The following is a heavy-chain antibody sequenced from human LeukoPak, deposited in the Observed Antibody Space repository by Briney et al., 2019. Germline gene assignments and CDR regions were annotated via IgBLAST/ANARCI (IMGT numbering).Heavy chain of an antibody. Sequence: PGGSLRLSCAASGFTFSSYAMSWVRQAPGKGLEWVSAISDSGGSTYYADSVKGRFTISRDNSKNTLYLQMNSLRAEDTAVYYCAKVRSGSYFFDSNKHNWFDPWGQGTLVTVSS. CDR3: AKVRSGSYFFDSNKHNWFDP. CDR2: ISDSGGST. D-gene: IGHD1-26*01. V-gene: IGHV3-23*01. CDR1: GFTFSSYA. J-gene: IGHJ5*02.